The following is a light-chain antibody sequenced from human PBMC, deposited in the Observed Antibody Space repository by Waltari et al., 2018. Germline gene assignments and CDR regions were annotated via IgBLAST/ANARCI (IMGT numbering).Light chain of an antibody. V-gene: IGLV3-27*01. J-gene: IGLJ3*02. CDR2: KDT. CDR1: VMPNNY. Sequence: SFELTQTSSFSVSPGQTVWSTCSGDVMPNNYARWFQQKPGQAPILIISKDTERPSGIPERFSGSSSGTTVTLTISGAQVEDEADYYCYSAADNDLGVFGGGTKLTVL. CDR3: YSAADNDLGV.